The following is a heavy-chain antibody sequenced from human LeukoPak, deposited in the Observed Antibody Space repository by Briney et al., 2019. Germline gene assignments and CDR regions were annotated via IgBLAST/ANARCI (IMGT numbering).Heavy chain of an antibody. CDR1: GYTFTGYY. J-gene: IGHJ3*02. Sequence: GASVKVSCKASGYTFTGYYMHWVRQAPGQGLEWMGWINPNSGGTNYAQKFQGWVTMTRDTSISTAYMELSRLRSDDTAVYYCARLGITFGGVIPKEDAFDIWGQGTMVTVSS. V-gene: IGHV1-2*04. CDR3: ARLGITFGGVIPKEDAFDI. CDR2: INPNSGGT. D-gene: IGHD3-16*02.